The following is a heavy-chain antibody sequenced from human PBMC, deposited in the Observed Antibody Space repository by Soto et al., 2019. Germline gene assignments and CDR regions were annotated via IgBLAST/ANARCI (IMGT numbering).Heavy chain of an antibody. CDR3: ARERYYYDSSGYYSYFDY. Sequence: GGSLRLSCAASGFTVSSNYMSWVRQAPGKGLEWVSVIYSGGSTYYADSVKGRFTVSRDNSKNTLYLQMNSLRAEDTAVYYCARERYYYDSSGYYSYFDYWGQGTLVTVSS. CDR2: IYSGGST. J-gene: IGHJ4*02. CDR1: GFTVSSNY. D-gene: IGHD3-22*01. V-gene: IGHV3-53*01.